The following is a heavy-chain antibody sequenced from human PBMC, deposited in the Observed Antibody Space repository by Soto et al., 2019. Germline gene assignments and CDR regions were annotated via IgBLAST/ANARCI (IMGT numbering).Heavy chain of an antibody. Sequence: PGGSLRLSCAASGFTFSSYSMNWVRQAPGKGLEWVSSISSSSSYIYYADSVKGRFTISRDNDKNLLYLQMNSLRAEDTAVYYCERDLYLYYNFWSGSATCGINVWGQGTTVTVSS. CDR3: ERDLYLYYNFWSGSATCGINV. D-gene: IGHD3-3*01. CDR1: GFTFSSYS. CDR2: ISSSSSYI. V-gene: IGHV3-21*01. J-gene: IGHJ6*02.